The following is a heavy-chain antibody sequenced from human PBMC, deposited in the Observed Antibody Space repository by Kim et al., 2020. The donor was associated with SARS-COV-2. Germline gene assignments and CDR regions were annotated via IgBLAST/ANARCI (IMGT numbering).Heavy chain of an antibody. J-gene: IGHJ4*02. CDR3: ARHRSLATYSSSWYVGAFFDY. CDR1: GGSISSSSYY. D-gene: IGHD6-13*01. CDR2: IYYSGST. V-gene: IGHV4-39*01. Sequence: SETLSLTCTVSGGSISSSSYYWGWIRQPPGKGLEWIGSIYYSGSTYYNPSLKSRVTISVDTSKNQFSLKLSSVTAADTAVYYCARHRSLATYSSSWYVGAFFDYWGQGTLVTVSS.